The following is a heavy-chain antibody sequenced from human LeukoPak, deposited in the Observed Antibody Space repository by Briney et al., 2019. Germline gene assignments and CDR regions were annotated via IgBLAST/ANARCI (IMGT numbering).Heavy chain of an antibody. CDR3: ARVIPGRAFDY. Sequence: PSETLSLTCTVSGGSISSYYWSWVRQPAGEGLEWIGRIYTSGSTDYNPSLRSRVTMSVDRSKNQFSLKLSSVTAADTAVYYCARVIPGRAFDYWGQGTLVTVSS. D-gene: IGHD3-10*01. J-gene: IGHJ4*02. V-gene: IGHV4-4*07. CDR2: IYTSGST. CDR1: GGSISSYY.